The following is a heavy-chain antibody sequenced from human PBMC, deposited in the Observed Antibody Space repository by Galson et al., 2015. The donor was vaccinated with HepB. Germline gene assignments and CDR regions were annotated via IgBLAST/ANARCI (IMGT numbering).Heavy chain of an antibody. CDR2: ISASSTTI. CDR1: GFTFNSYN. Sequence: SLRLSCAASGFTFNSYNMNWVRQAPGKGLEWISYISASSTTIYYADSVKGRFTVSRDSDKNSIYLQMNNLRAEDTALYYCARDAVAVFGVGTWFDPWGQGTLVTVSS. CDR3: ARDAVAVFGVGTWFDP. D-gene: IGHD3-3*01. V-gene: IGHV3-48*01. J-gene: IGHJ5*02.